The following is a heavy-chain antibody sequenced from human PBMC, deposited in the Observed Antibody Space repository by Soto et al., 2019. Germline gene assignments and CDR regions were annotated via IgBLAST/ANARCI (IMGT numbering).Heavy chain of an antibody. Sequence: QVQLVESGGGVVRPGRSLRLSCAATGFSFSTHGMHWVRQAPGKGLEWVAVIVNDGSEQQYADSVKGRFTISRDNARNILYRQMNNLRAEDTALYYCARDDLYVDNGLELWGQGTLVTVSS. CDR2: IVNDGSEQ. J-gene: IGHJ4*02. CDR3: ARDDLYVDNGLEL. CDR1: GFSFSTHG. V-gene: IGHV3-33*01. D-gene: IGHD3-10*02.